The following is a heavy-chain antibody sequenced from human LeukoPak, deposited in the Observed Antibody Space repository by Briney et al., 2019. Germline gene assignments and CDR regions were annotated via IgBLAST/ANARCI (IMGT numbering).Heavy chain of an antibody. CDR2: ISYDGSNK. V-gene: IGHV3-30*19. CDR3: ERDHGTVVRGVIFYFDY. CDR1: GFTFSTYG. J-gene: IGHJ4*02. Sequence: GRSLRLSCAASGFTFSTYGMHWVRQAPGKGLEWVAVISYDGSNKYYADSVKGRFTISRDNSKNTLYLQMNSLRAEDTAVYYCERDHGTVVRGVIFYFDYWGQGTLVTASS. D-gene: IGHD3-10*01.